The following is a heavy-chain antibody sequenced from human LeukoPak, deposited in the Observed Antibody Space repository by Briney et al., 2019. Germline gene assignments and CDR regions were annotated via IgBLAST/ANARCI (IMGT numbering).Heavy chain of an antibody. CDR2: INPSGSST. Sequence: ASVKASCKGSGDTFSRYYMHWVRQAPGQGLEWMGIINPSGSSTRNAQKFQGRVTLTRDTSTSTVYMELSSLSSDDTAVYFCASGFYYFEYWGQGTLVTVST. CDR1: GDTFSRYY. D-gene: IGHD3-3*01. J-gene: IGHJ4*02. V-gene: IGHV1-46*01. CDR3: ASGFYYFEY.